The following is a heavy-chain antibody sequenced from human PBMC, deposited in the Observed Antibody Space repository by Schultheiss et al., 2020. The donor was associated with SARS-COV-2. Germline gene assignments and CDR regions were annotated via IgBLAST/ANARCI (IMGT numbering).Heavy chain of an antibody. Sequence: SETLSLTCTVSGGSITNNYWGWIRQSPGKGLEWLGYIYATGSTNYNPSLESRVTISVDTSKNQFSLKLTSVTAEDTAVYYCAREEAYDILTGQYYYYGMDVWGQGTTVTVSS. CDR1: GGSITNNY. J-gene: IGHJ6*02. V-gene: IGHV4-59*12. D-gene: IGHD3-9*01. CDR2: IYATGST. CDR3: AREEAYDILTGQYYYYGMDV.